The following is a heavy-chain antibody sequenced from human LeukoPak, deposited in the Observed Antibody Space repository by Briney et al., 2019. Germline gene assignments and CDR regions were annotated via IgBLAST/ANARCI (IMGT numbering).Heavy chain of an antibody. Sequence: GGSLRLSCAASGFTFSSYWMSWVRQAPGKGPEWVANINQGGSAKYYVDSVKGRFTISRDNAKNSLYLQMDSLRAEDTAVYYCARDTALAPFDYWGQGTLVTVSS. J-gene: IGHJ4*02. CDR2: INQGGSAK. CDR3: ARDTALAPFDY. V-gene: IGHV3-7*01. CDR1: GFTFSSYW.